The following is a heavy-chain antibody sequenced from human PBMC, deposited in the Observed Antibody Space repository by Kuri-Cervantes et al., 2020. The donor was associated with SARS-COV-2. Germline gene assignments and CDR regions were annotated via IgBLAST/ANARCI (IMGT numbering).Heavy chain of an antibody. CDR2: ISKGSDTI. CDR3: ARAYGDYVFREGLDS. CDR1: GFPFSNAW. V-gene: IGHV3-48*01. D-gene: IGHD4-17*01. Sequence: GESRKSLCAASGFPFSNAWMSWVRQAPGKGLEWLAYISKGSDTIYYADSVRGRFTISRDNGQKSLFLQMNSLRVEDTALYYCARAYGDYVFREGLDSWGQGTLVTVSS. J-gene: IGHJ4*02.